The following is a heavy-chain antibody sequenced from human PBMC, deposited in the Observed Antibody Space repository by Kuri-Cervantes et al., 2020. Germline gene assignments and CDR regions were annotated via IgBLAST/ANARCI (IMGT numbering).Heavy chain of an antibody. V-gene: IGHV4-59*01. CDR3: ARGYQEMATLYYFDY. CDR2: IYYSGST. CDR1: GGSISSYY. J-gene: IGHJ4*02. D-gene: IGHD5-24*01. Sequence: SETLSLTCTVSGGSISSYYWSWIRQPPGKGLEWIGYIYYSGSTNYNPPLKSRVTISVDTSKNQFSLKLSSVTAADTAVYYCARGYQEMATLYYFDYWGQGTLVTVSS.